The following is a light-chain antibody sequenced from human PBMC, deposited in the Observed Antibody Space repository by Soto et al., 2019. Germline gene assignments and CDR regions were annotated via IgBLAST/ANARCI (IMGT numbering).Light chain of an antibody. CDR1: QSVSSSY. Sequence: ENVWTQSPGTLSFSQGQRTTLSCRASQSVSSSYLAWYQQKPGQAPRLLIYGASNRATGIPDSFSGSGSGIDFTCIISRLAPEDFAVYYCQQYGSSPQTFGQGTNLEIK. J-gene: IGKJ2*01. V-gene: IGKV3-20*01. CDR3: QQYGSSPQT. CDR2: GAS.